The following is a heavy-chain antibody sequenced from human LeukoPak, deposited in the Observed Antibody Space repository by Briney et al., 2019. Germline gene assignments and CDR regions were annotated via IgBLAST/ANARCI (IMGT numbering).Heavy chain of an antibody. V-gene: IGHV4-39*07. D-gene: IGHD3-22*01. CDR2: IYYSGST. CDR1: GGSISSSSYY. J-gene: IGHJ3*02. Sequence: SETLSLTCTVSGGSISSSSYYWGWIRQPPGKGLEWIGSIYYSGSTYYNPSLKSRVTISVDTSKNQFSLKLSSVTAADTAVYYCARRPVAKYYYDSSGPYGYAFDIWGQGTMVTVSS. CDR3: ARRPVAKYYYDSSGPYGYAFDI.